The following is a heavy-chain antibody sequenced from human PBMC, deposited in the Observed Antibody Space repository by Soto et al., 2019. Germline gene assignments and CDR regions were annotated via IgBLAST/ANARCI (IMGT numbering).Heavy chain of an antibody. D-gene: IGHD2-15*01. CDR3: AKIVGGFSHHDACDI. V-gene: IGHV3-23*01. J-gene: IGHJ3*02. Sequence: EVQLLESGGGLVEPGGSLRLSCAASGFTFRSYAMTWVRQAPGKGLEWLSSTGGGGVSTYYADSVKGRYTISRDDSKNTHYLQMNSLRAYDTALYYCAKIVGGFSHHDACDIWSQWTMVTVSS. CDR2: TGGGGVST. CDR1: GFTFRSYA.